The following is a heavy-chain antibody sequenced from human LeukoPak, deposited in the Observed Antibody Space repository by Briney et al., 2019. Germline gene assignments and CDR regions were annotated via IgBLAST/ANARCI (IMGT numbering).Heavy chain of an antibody. CDR3: AKGPNPNPNPNNPQLDY. CDR1: GFTFSSYR. Sequence: PGGSLRLSCAASGFTFSSYRMNWVRQAPGKGLEWVSSISSSSSYIYYGDSVKGRFTISRDNAKNSLYLQMNSLRAEDTAVYYCAKGPNPNPNPNNPQLDYWGQGTLVTVSS. CDR2: ISSSSSYI. J-gene: IGHJ4*02. V-gene: IGHV3-21*04. D-gene: IGHD1/OR15-1a*01.